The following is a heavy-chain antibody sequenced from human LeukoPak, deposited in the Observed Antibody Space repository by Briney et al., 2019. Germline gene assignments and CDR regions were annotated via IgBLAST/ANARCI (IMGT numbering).Heavy chain of an antibody. CDR1: GFTFRSYS. Sequence: LRLSCAASGFTFRSYSMNWIRQHPGKGLEWIGYIYYSGCTYYNPSLKSRVTISVDTSKNQFSLKLSSVTAADTAVYYCAGTHYYDSSGYYHFDYWGQGTLVTVSS. D-gene: IGHD3-22*01. J-gene: IGHJ4*02. CDR3: AGTHYYDSSGYYHFDY. V-gene: IGHV4-31*02. CDR2: IYYSGCT.